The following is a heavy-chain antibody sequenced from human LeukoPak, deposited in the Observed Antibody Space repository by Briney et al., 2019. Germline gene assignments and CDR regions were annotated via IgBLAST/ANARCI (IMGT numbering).Heavy chain of an antibody. CDR3: ARFGTTHGAFDI. CDR1: GFTFSSYD. CDR2: IDTSGSYI. J-gene: IGHJ3*02. D-gene: IGHD1-1*01. Sequence: GGSLRLSCAASGFTFSSYDMYWVRQAPGKGLEWVSFIDTSGSYIYYGDSLKGRVTISRDNAKNSLYLQMNSLRAEDTAVYYCARFGTTHGAFDIWGQGTMVTVS. V-gene: IGHV3-21*04.